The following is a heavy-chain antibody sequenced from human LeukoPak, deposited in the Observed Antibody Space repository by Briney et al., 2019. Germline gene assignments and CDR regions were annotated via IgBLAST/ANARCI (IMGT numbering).Heavy chain of an antibody. V-gene: IGHV4-34*01. CDR3: ARLNWGSGWYFEI. CDR2: INHSGST. D-gene: IGHD7-27*01. J-gene: IGHJ2*01. CDR1: GGSFSGYY. Sequence: SETLSLTCAVYGGSFSGYYWSWIRQPPGKGLERIGEINHSGSTNYNPSLKSRVTISVDTSKNQFSLKLSSVTAANTAVYYCARLNWGSGWYFEICGRGTLVTVSS.